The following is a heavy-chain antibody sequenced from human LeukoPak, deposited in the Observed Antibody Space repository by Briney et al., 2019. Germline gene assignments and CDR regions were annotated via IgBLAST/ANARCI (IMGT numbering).Heavy chain of an antibody. V-gene: IGHV3-30*18. Sequence: GGSLRLSCAASGFTFSSYGMHWVRQAPGKGLEGVAVISYDGNNKYYADSVKGRFTISRDNSKNTLYLQMNSLRAEDTAVYYCAKFGKAVAAADYWGQGTLVTVSS. CDR3: AKFGKAVAAADY. J-gene: IGHJ4*02. CDR1: GFTFSSYG. D-gene: IGHD6-19*01. CDR2: ISYDGNNK.